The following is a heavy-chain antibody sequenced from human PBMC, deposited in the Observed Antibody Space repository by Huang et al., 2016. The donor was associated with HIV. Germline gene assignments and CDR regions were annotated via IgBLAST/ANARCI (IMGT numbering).Heavy chain of an antibody. CDR3: AKADSGAAAGSLVDY. J-gene: IGHJ4*02. CDR1: GFTFSSYA. CDR2: ITCRGRSS. Sequence: EVQLLESGGGLVQPGGSLRLSCAASGFTFSSYAMSWVRQATGKGLEWVSSITCRGRSSYYADSVKGRFTISRDNSKNTLYLQMNSLRAEDTAIYYCAKADSGAAAGSLVDYWGQGTLVTVSS. V-gene: IGHV3-23*01. D-gene: IGHD6-13*01.